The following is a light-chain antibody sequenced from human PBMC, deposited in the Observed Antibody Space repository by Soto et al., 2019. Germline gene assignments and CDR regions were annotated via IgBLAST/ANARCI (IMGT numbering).Light chain of an antibody. J-gene: IGKJ2*01. Sequence: EIVMTQSLATLSVSLGEGATLSCRASQTFGSSLAWYQQKPGQAPRLLIYGAFTRVTGVPARFSGSGSGTEFTLTISSLQSEDFAVYYCQEYINWPVYTFGQGTKLEIK. CDR1: QTFGSS. CDR2: GAF. V-gene: IGKV3-15*01. CDR3: QEYINWPVYT.